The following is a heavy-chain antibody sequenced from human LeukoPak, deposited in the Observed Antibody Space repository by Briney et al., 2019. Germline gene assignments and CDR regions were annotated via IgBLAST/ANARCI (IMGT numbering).Heavy chain of an antibody. CDR3: ATVLAYSSGDPFDY. CDR1: GYTLTELS. CDR2: FDPEDGET. J-gene: IGHJ4*02. Sequence: ASVKVSCKVSGYTLTELSMHWVRQAPGKGLEWMGGFDPEDGETIYAQKFQGRVTMTEDTSTDTAYMGLSSLRSEDTAVYYCATVLAYSSGDPFDYWGQGTLVTVSS. V-gene: IGHV1-24*01. D-gene: IGHD3-22*01.